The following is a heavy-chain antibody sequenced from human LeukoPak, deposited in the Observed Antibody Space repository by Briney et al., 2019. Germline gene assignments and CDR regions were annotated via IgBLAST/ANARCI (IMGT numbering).Heavy chain of an antibody. Sequence: SQTLSLTCTVSGGSISSGGYYWSWIRQHPEKGLEWIGYIYYSGSTYYNPSLKSRVTISVDTSKNQFSLKLSSVTAADTAVYYCARAYCSSTSCYFPHWFDPWGQGTLVTVSS. CDR1: GGSISSGGYY. D-gene: IGHD2-2*01. J-gene: IGHJ5*02. V-gene: IGHV4-31*03. CDR2: IYYSGST. CDR3: ARAYCSSTSCYFPHWFDP.